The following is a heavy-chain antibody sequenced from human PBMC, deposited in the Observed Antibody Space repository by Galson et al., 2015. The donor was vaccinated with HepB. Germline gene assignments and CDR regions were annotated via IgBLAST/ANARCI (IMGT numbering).Heavy chain of an antibody. V-gene: IGHV3-30-3*01. CDR2: ISKDGSEK. D-gene: IGHD3/OR15-3a*01. CDR3: ARSHRTGLYDAFDV. J-gene: IGHJ3*01. Sequence: SLRLSCAASGFTFNTYAMHWVRQAPGKGLEWVAAISKDGSEKYYADSVKGRLTVSRDNPRETLSLQMNSLRPDDTAVYSCARSHRTGLYDAFDVWGEGTGVTVSS. CDR1: GFTFNTYA.